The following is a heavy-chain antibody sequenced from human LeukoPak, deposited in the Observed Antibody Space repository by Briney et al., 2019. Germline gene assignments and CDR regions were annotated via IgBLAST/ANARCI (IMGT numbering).Heavy chain of an antibody. CDR2: INTDGSST. Sequence: GGSLRLSCAASGFTFSSYWTRWVRQDPGKGLVWVSRINTDGSSTSYADSVKGRFTVTRDNAKNTLYLQMNSLRAEDTAVYYCARDSSSLSYWGQGTLVTVSS. V-gene: IGHV3-74*01. CDR1: GFTFSSYW. D-gene: IGHD2-2*01. CDR3: ARDSSSLSY. J-gene: IGHJ4*02.